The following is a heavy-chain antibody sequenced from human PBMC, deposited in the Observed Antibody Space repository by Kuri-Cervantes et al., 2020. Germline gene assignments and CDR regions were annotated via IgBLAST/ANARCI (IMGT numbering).Heavy chain of an antibody. CDR3: TRGLQYSSDF. D-gene: IGHD4-11*01. CDR1: GFTFSNYA. Sequence: GESLKISCAASGFTFSNYAMSWVRQAPGRGLEWVSGISWDSGLIDYADSVKGRFTISRDNAMKSLYLQMDTLRVEDTAIYYCTRGLQYSSDFWGQGTLVTVSS. CDR2: ISWDSGLI. V-gene: IGHV3-21*01. J-gene: IGHJ4*02.